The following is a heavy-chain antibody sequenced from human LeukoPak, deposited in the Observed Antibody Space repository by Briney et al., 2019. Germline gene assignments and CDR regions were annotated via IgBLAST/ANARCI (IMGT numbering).Heavy chain of an antibody. J-gene: IGHJ4*02. Sequence: SETLSLTCTVSGGSITSYYWSWIRQPPGKGLEWIGYIYYSGSTNYNPSLKSRVTMSVDTSKNQFSLKLSSVTAADTAVYYCARRAYSSGYYYFDYWGQGALVTVSS. CDR3: ARRAYSSGYYYFDY. D-gene: IGHD3-22*01. V-gene: IGHV4-59*01. CDR1: GGSITSYY. CDR2: IYYSGST.